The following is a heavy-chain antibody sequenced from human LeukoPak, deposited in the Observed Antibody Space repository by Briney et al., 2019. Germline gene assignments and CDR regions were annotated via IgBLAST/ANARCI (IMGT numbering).Heavy chain of an antibody. CDR2: INPNSGGT. J-gene: IGHJ6*03. CDR1: EYTFTGYY. Sequence: ASVKVSCKASEYTFTGYYMHWVRQAPGQGLEWMGWINPNSGGTNYAQKFQGRVTMTRDTSISTAYMELSRLRSDDTAVYYCARVYSIAAAGTVYYYYYYMDVWGKGTTVTVSS. V-gene: IGHV1-2*02. CDR3: ARVYSIAAAGTVYYYYYYMDV. D-gene: IGHD6-13*01.